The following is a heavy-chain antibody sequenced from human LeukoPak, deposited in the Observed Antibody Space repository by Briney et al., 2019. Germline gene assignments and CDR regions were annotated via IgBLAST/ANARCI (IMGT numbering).Heavy chain of an antibody. CDR2: SSGFGGNT. J-gene: IGHJ3*02. Sequence: TGGSLRLSCAASGFIFNKYAMSWVRQAPGKGLEWVSTSSGFGGNTYYADSVKGRFTISRDTPRSTLYLQMNSLRAEDTAVYYCAKDRGYYDSSGEDAFDMWGQGTMVTVSS. V-gene: IGHV3-23*01. CDR1: GFIFNKYA. D-gene: IGHD3-22*01. CDR3: AKDRGYYDSSGEDAFDM.